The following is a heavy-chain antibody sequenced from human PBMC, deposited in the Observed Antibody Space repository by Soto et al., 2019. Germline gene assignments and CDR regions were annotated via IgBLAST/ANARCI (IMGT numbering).Heavy chain of an antibody. CDR2: ISAYNGNT. D-gene: IGHD2-15*01. J-gene: IGHJ6*04. CDR3: ARFFFFCGGGSCYPEATNSYNGMDV. Sequence: ASVKVSCKASGYTFTSYGISWVRQAPGQGLEWMGWISAYNGNTNYAQKLQGRVTMTTDTSTSTAYMELRSLRSDDTAVYYCARFFFFCGGGSCYPEATNSYNGMDVGAKGTRVTVS. CDR1: GYTFTSYG. V-gene: IGHV1-18*01.